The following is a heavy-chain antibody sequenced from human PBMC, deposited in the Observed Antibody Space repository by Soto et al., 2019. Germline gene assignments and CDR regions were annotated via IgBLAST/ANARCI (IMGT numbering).Heavy chain of an antibody. CDR2: TSYNGGAT. J-gene: IGHJ4*02. CDR3: AKILSSSSTGY. V-gene: IGHV3-23*01. CDR1: GFTFGSYA. D-gene: IGHD2-8*02. Sequence: EVQLLESGGDLVQPGGSLRLSCAASGFTFGSYAMSWVRQAPGKGLEWVSATSYNGGATYYADSVKGRFTISRDNSKNPLYLQMNSLRAEDTAIYYCAKILSSSSTGYWGQGTLVSVSP.